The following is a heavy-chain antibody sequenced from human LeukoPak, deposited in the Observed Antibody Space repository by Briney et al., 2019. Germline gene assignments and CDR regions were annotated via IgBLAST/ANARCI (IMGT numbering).Heavy chain of an antibody. CDR3: AKNEVTTMTYFDF. CDR1: GFIFSSHA. V-gene: IGHV3-23*01. Sequence: GGSLRLSCAGSGFIFSSHAMSWVRQAPGKGLEWVSAFSVGGGGAYYADSVTGRFTTSRDTSKNTLYLHMSSLRAEDTAVYYCAKNEVTTMTYFDFWGQGTLVTVSS. D-gene: IGHD2-21*02. CDR2: FSVGGGGA. J-gene: IGHJ4*02.